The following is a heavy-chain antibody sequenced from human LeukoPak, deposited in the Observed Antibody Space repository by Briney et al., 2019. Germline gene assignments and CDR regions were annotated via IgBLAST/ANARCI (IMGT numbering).Heavy chain of an antibody. D-gene: IGHD3-9*01. J-gene: IGHJ4*02. V-gene: IGHV4-34*01. Sequence: PSETLSLTCAVYDGSLSGYYWSWIRQPPGKGLEWIGEINHSGSTNYNPSLKSRVTISVDTSKNQFSLKLSSVTAADTAVYYCARGRGILTRDYGYWGQGTLVTVSS. CDR2: INHSGST. CDR3: ARGRGILTRDYGY. CDR1: DGSLSGYY.